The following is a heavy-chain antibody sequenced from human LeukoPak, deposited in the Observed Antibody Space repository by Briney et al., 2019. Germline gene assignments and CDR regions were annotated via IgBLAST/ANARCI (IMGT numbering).Heavy chain of an antibody. V-gene: IGHV4-38-2*01. CDR2: IYHSGIT. J-gene: IGHJ4*02. CDR3: ARTATYYSNYYFDY. D-gene: IGHD3-22*01. Sequence: SETLSLTGAVSGFSISSGYYWGWIRQPPGKGLEWIGSIYHSGITYYNPSLKSRVTISVDTSKNQFSLKLSSVTAADTAVYYCARTATYYSNYYFDYWGQGTLVTVSS. CDR1: GFSISSGYY.